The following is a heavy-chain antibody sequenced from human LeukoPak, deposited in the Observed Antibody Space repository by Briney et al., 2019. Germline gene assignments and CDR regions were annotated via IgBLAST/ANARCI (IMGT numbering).Heavy chain of an antibody. J-gene: IGHJ6*02. Sequence: ASVKVSCKASGYTFTSYDINWVRQATGQGLEWMGWMNPNSGNTGYAQKFQGRVTMTRNTSISTAYMELSSLRSEDTAVYYCARRAMVVTRIENYYQGMDVWGQGTPVTVSS. D-gene: IGHD4-23*01. CDR2: MNPNSGNT. V-gene: IGHV1-8*01. CDR3: ARRAMVVTRIENYYQGMDV. CDR1: GYTFTSYD.